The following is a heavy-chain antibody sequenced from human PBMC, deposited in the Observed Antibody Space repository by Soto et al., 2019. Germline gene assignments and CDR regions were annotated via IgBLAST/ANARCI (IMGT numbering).Heavy chain of an antibody. CDR1: GFTFSSYS. V-gene: IGHV3-21*01. D-gene: IGHD3-10*01. J-gene: IGHJ6*02. Sequence: LRLSCAASGFTFSSYSMNWVRQAPGKGLEWVSSISSSSSYIYYADSVKGRFTISRDNAKNSLYLQMNSLRAEDTAVYYCARYPPHYYGSGSQPQYYYYYGMDVWGQGTTVTVSS. CDR3: ARYPPHYYGSGSQPQYYYYYGMDV. CDR2: ISSSSSYI.